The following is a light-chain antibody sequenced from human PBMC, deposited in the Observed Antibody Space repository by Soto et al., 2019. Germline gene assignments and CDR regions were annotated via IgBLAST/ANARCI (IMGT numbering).Light chain of an antibody. CDR3: SSYATGNSVV. V-gene: IGLV2-14*01. Sequence: QSALTQPASVSGSPGQSITISCTGTSSDVGGHNYVSWYQQYPGNAPKNIIFEVTKRPSGVSNRFSASKSGNTASLTISGLRAEDDADYYCSSYATGNSVVFGGGTKLTVL. CDR1: SSDVGGHNY. CDR2: EVT. J-gene: IGLJ2*01.